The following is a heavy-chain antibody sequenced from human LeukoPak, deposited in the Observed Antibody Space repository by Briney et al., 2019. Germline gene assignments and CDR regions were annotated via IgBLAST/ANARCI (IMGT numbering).Heavy chain of an antibody. CDR1: GFTFIGAT. CDR3: ARAITGDLHNWFDP. D-gene: IGHD7-27*01. J-gene: IGHJ5*02. Sequence: GGPLGYSVAASGFTFIGATIDWAAQAPAKGLEGVAVIWYEGSNKYYADSVKGRFTISRDNSKNTLYLQMNSLRVEDTAVYYCARAITGDLHNWFDPWGQGTLVTVSS. V-gene: IGHV3-33*01. CDR2: IWYEGSNK.